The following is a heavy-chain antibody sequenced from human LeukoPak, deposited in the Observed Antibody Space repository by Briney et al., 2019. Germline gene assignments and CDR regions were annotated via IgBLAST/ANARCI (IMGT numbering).Heavy chain of an antibody. J-gene: IGHJ5*02. CDR1: GFTFSRYW. CDR3: ATLGSGVTATGTSNKFDP. V-gene: IGHV3-74*01. D-gene: IGHD6-13*01. CDR2: INTDGTST. Sequence: GGSLRLSCAASGFTFSRYWMHWVRQPPGEGLVWVSRINTDGTSTRYADSGKGRFTISRDNAKNTLYLQMNSLGAEDTAVYYCATLGSGVTATGTSNKFDPWGRGTLVTVSS.